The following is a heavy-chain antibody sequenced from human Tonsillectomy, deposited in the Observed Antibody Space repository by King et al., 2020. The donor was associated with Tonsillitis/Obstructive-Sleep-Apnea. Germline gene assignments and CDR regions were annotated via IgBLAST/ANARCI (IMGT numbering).Heavy chain of an antibody. D-gene: IGHD4-17*01. J-gene: IGHJ5*02. V-gene: IGHV4-34*01. CDR2: INHSGST. CDR1: GGSFSGYY. CDR3: ARAVNYGDGGVANWFDP. Sequence: VQLQQWGAGLLKPSETLSLTCAVYGGSFSGYYWSWIRQPPGKGLEWIGEINHSGSTKYNPSLKSRLTISVDTSKNQFSLKFISVTAADTAVYYCARAVNYGDGGVANWFDPWGQGTLVTVSS.